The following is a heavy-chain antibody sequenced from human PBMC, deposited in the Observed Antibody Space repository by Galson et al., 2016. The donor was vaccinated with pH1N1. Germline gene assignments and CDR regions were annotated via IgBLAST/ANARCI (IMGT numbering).Heavy chain of an antibody. D-gene: IGHD3-10*01. Sequence: LSLTCTVSGGSISSGGYYWSWIRQPAGKGLEWIGRIYTSGSTNYNPSLKSRVTISVDTSKNQFPLKLSSVTAADTAVYYCARDVDFGELGKWFDPWGQGTLVTVSS. V-gene: IGHV4-61*02. CDR1: GGSISSGGYY. CDR2: IYTSGST. J-gene: IGHJ5*02. CDR3: ARDVDFGELGKWFDP.